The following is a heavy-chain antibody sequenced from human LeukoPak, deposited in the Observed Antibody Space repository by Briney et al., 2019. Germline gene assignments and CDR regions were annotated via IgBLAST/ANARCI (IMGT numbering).Heavy chain of an antibody. V-gene: IGHV3-23*01. CDR3: AKAKITLIVVANPNSGALDI. D-gene: IGHD3-22*01. CDR1: GFTFRVYA. Sequence: GSLRLSCAASGFTFRVYAMTWVRQAPGKGLEWVSGISGSGSSTYSADSVKGRFTISRDNSNNTLYLQMNSLRAEDTALYYCAKAKITLIVVANPNSGALDIWGQGTMVTVSS. CDR2: ISGSGSST. J-gene: IGHJ3*02.